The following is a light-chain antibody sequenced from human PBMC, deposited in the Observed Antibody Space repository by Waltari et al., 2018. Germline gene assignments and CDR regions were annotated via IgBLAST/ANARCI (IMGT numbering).Light chain of an antibody. J-gene: IGKJ2*01. CDR1: QTVSSY. CDR3: QQRSNWPYT. CDR2: DAS. Sequence: EVVFTQSPAILSLSPGERATLSCRASQTVSSYLAWYQQKPGQAPRLLIFDASSRAPGIPAKFSGSGSGTDFTLTVSNLEPEDFAVYYCQQRSNWPYTFGQGTRVEIK. V-gene: IGKV3-11*01.